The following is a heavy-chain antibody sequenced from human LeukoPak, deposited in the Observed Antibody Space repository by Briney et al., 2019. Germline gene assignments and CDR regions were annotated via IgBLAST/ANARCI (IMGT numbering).Heavy chain of an antibody. Sequence: GGSLRLSCAASGFTFSSYAMSWVRQAPGKGLEWVSAISGSGGSTYYADSVKGRFTISRDNSKNTLYLQMNSLRAEDTAVYYCAKGKAIVVVVAASFDPWGRGTLVTVSS. CDR1: GFTFSSYA. D-gene: IGHD2-15*01. J-gene: IGHJ2*01. CDR3: AKGKAIVVVVAASFDP. CDR2: ISGSGGST. V-gene: IGHV3-23*01.